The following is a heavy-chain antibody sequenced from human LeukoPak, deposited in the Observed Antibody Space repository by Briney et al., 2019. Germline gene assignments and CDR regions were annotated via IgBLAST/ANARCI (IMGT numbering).Heavy chain of an antibody. D-gene: IGHD2-2*01. CDR1: GFTFSSYS. CDR3: ARGLGYCSSTSCPYFDY. V-gene: IGHV3-21*01. Sequence: GGSLRLSCAASGFTFSSYSMNWVRQAPGKGLEWVSSISSSSSYIYYADSVKGQFTISRDNAKNSLYLQMNSLRAENTAVYYCARGLGYCSSTSCPYFDYWGQGTLVTVSS. CDR2: ISSSSSYI. J-gene: IGHJ4*02.